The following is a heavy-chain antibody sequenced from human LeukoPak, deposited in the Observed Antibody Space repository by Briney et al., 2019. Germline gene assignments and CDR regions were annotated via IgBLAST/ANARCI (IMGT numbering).Heavy chain of an antibody. Sequence: GESLQISCKGSGCRFTNYWIGWVRKLPGKGLEWMGIIYPGDSDTRYSPSFQGQVTISADKSISTAYLQWSSLKASDTAMYYCARHPGGYSSSPFDYWGQGTLVTVSS. CDR1: GCRFTNYW. J-gene: IGHJ4*02. CDR2: IYPGDSDT. V-gene: IGHV5-51*01. D-gene: IGHD6-6*01. CDR3: ARHPGGYSSSPFDY.